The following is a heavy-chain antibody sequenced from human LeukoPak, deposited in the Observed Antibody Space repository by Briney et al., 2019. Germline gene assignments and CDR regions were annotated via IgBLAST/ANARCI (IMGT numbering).Heavy chain of an antibody. J-gene: IGHJ4*02. CDR3: EKHDSASDY. CDR1: GFIFNNYG. CDR2: IRPDGNDT. V-gene: IGHV3-30*02. D-gene: IGHD1-26*01. Sequence: PGGSLRLSCAASGFIFNNYGMHWVRQAPGKGLEWVAFIRPDGNDTSYEGSVKGRFTISRDNSKNTLYLQMKTLRAEDTAVYYCEKHDSASDYWGQGALVSVSS.